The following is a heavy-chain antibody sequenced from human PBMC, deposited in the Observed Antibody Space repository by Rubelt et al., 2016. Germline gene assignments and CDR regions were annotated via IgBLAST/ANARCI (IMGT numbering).Heavy chain of an antibody. CDR2: ISAYNGNT. Sequence: QVQLVQSGAEVKKPGASVKVSCKASGYTFTSYGISWVRQAPGQGLEWMGWISAYNGNTNFAQKLQGGVTMTTDTSTSTAYMELSSLRSEETAVYYCARDSYYYDSSGYLDWGQGTLVTVSS. CDR3: ARDSYYYDSSGYLD. J-gene: IGHJ4*02. D-gene: IGHD3-22*01. V-gene: IGHV1-18*01. CDR1: GYTFTSYG.